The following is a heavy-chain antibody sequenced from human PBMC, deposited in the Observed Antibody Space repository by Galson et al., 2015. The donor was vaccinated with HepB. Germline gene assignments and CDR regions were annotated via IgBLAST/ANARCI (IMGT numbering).Heavy chain of an antibody. CDR3: ARMQQLVRDYYGMDV. V-gene: IGHV3-30-3*01. J-gene: IGHJ6*02. CDR1: GFTFSSYA. CDR2: ISYDGSNK. Sequence: SLRLSCAASGFTFSSYAMHWVRQAPGKGLEWVAVISYDGSNKYYADSVKGRFTISRDNSKNTLYLQMNSLRAEDTAVYYCARMQQLVRDYYGMDVWGQGTTVTVSS. D-gene: IGHD6-13*01.